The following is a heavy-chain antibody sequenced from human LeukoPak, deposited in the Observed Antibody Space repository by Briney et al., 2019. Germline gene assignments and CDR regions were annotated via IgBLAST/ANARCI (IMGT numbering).Heavy chain of an antibody. CDR2: IIPIFGTA. J-gene: IGHJ4*02. CDR1: GGTFSSYA. Sequence: SVKVSCKASGGTFSSYAISWVRQAPGRGLEWMGGIIPIFGTANYAQKFQGRVTITADKSTSTAYMELSSLRSEDTAVYYCARGIRFLEWSPAYYFDYWGQGTLVTVSS. CDR3: ARGIRFLEWSPAYYFDY. D-gene: IGHD3-3*01. V-gene: IGHV1-69*06.